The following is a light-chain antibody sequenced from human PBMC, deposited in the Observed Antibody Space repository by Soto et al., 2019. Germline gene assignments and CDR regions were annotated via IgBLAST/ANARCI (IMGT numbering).Light chain of an antibody. V-gene: IGKV4-1*01. Sequence: DIVMTQSPDSLAVSLGERATINCKSSQSVLYSSNNKNYLAWYQQRPGQPPKLLIYWASTRESGVPHRFSGSGSGTDFSLTIASLQAEDVAVYYCQQYESTPPTFGQGTNLEIK. CDR2: WAS. CDR1: QSVLYSSNNKNY. CDR3: QQYESTPPT. J-gene: IGKJ2*01.